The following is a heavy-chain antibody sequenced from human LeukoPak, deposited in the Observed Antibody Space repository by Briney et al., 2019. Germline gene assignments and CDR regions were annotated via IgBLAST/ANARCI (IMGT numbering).Heavy chain of an antibody. Sequence: GGSLRLSCAVSGFTFDDYAMYWVRQGPGKGLEWVSGISWKSDNVAYADSVKGRFTISRDNAKNSLYLQMNSLRAEDTALYYCAKGSVAAIGDRALTWFDPWGQGTLVTVSS. D-gene: IGHD2-15*01. J-gene: IGHJ5*02. CDR1: GFTFDDYA. V-gene: IGHV3-9*01. CDR2: ISWKSDNV. CDR3: AKGSVAAIGDRALTWFDP.